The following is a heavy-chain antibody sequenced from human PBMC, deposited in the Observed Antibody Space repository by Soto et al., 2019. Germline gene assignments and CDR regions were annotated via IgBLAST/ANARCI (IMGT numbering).Heavy chain of an antibody. V-gene: IGHV4-30-4*01. J-gene: IGHJ6*02. D-gene: IGHD1-20*01. Sequence: QVQLQESGPGLVKPSQTLSLTCTVSGGSISSGDYYWSWIRQPPGKGLEWIGYIYYSGSTFYNPSLKGRVTISVDTSKNQFSLKLSSVTAADTAVYYCARDLVANNWNDFLSGMDVWGQGTTVTVSS. CDR3: ARDLVANNWNDFLSGMDV. CDR2: IYYSGST. CDR1: GGSISSGDYY.